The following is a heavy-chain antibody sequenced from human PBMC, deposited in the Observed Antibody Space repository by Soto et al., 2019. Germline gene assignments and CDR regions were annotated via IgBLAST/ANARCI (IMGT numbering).Heavy chain of an antibody. Sequence: XGSLRLSCAASGFTFSSYAMSWVRQAPGKGLEWVSAISGSGGSTYYADSVKGRFTISRDNSKNTLYLQMNSLRAEDTAVYYCAKCRSIAAAGRNDAFDIWGQGTMVTVSS. CDR2: ISGSGGST. CDR1: GFTFSSYA. J-gene: IGHJ3*02. D-gene: IGHD6-13*01. CDR3: AKCRSIAAAGRNDAFDI. V-gene: IGHV3-23*01.